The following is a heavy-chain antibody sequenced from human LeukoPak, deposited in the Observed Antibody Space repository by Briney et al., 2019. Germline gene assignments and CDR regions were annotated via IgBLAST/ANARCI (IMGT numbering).Heavy chain of an antibody. V-gene: IGHV3-23*01. Sequence: PGGSLRLSCAASGFTFSSYAMSWVRQAPGQGLEWVSAVTGSGGSTYYADSVQGRFTISRDNSKNTLYLQMNSLRADDTAVYYCAKDLQGIRRFDAFDIWGQGTMVTVSS. CDR2: VTGSGGST. J-gene: IGHJ3*02. D-gene: IGHD3-10*01. CDR3: AKDLQGIRRFDAFDI. CDR1: GFTFSSYA.